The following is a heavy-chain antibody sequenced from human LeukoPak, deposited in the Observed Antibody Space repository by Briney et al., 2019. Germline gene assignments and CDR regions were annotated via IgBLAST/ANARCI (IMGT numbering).Heavy chain of an antibody. Sequence: GGSLRLSCAASGFTFSSYAMSWVRQAPGKGLEWVSAISGSGGSTYYADSVKGRSTISRDNSKNTLYLQMNSLRAEDTAVYYCAKVPDIVVVIAIHWGQGTLVTVSS. CDR2: ISGSGGST. V-gene: IGHV3-23*01. CDR3: AKVPDIVVVIAIH. CDR1: GFTFSSYA. D-gene: IGHD2-21*01. J-gene: IGHJ4*02.